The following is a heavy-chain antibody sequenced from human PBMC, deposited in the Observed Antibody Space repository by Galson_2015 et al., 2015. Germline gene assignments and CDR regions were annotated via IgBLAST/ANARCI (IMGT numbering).Heavy chain of an antibody. V-gene: IGHV3-21*01. CDR1: GFTFSSYS. CDR2: ISSSSSYI. D-gene: IGHD3-22*01. Sequence: SLRLSCAASGFTFSSYSMNWVRQAPGKGLEWVSSISSSSSYIYYADSVKGRFTISRDNAKNSLYLQMNSLRAEDTAVYYCARDTDTMIVVDLAFDIWGQGTMVTVSS. J-gene: IGHJ3*02. CDR3: ARDTDTMIVVDLAFDI.